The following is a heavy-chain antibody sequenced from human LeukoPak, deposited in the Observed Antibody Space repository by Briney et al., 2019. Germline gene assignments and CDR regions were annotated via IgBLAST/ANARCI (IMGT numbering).Heavy chain of an antibody. V-gene: IGHV3-11*03. Sequence: GGSLRLSCAASGFTFTDYYMSWIRQAPGKGLEWVSYLSTSTTFINYADSVRGRFTISRDNAKNSLYLQMNSLRAEDTAVYYCARLSGSYGWYFDLWGRGTLVTVSS. D-gene: IGHD1-26*01. CDR3: ARLSGSYGWYFDL. CDR1: GFTFTDYY. CDR2: LSTSTTFI. J-gene: IGHJ2*01.